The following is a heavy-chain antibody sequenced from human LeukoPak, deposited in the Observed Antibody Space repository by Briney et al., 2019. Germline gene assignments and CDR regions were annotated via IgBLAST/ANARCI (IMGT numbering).Heavy chain of an antibody. V-gene: IGHV3-23*01. D-gene: IGHD3-10*01. CDR2: ISSSGDST. CDR3: AKILSRGYGSGSYPHYFDY. Sequence: GGSLRLSCAASGFTFSRSAMSWVRQAPGKGLEWVSAISSSGDSTYYADSVKGRFTISRDNSKNTLYLQMNSLRAEDTAVYYCAKILSRGYGSGSYPHYFDYWGQGTLVTVSS. J-gene: IGHJ4*02. CDR1: GFTFSRSA.